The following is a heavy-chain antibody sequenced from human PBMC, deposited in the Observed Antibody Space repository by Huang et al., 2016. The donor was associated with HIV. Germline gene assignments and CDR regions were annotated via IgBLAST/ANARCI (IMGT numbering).Heavy chain of an antibody. CDR3: AKFGSSGYLPRYSFDY. CDR2: IHYEGSNR. D-gene: IGHD3-22*01. CDR1: GFTFSSYS. J-gene: IGHJ4*02. V-gene: IGHV3-30*02. Sequence: QVQLVESGGGVVQPGGSLRLSCAASGFTFSSYSMHGVRQAPGKGLGWLAFIHYEGSNRYDAESVKGRFTISRDNSKNTLYLQMNSLRAEDTAVYFCAKFGSSGYLPRYSFDYWGQGTLVTVSS.